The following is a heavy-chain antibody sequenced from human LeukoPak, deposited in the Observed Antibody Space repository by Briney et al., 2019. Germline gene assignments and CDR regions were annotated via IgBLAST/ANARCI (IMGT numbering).Heavy chain of an antibody. V-gene: IGHV3-53*01. CDR3: ARRAGAYSHPYDY. D-gene: IGHD4/OR15-4a*01. Sequence: GGSLRLSCTVSGFTVSSNSMSWVRQAPGKGLEWVSFIFSSTHYSDSVKGRFTISRDNSKNTLYLQMNSLRAEDTAVYYCARRAGAYSHPYDYWGQGTLVTVSS. CDR1: GFTVSSNS. CDR2: IFSST. J-gene: IGHJ4*02.